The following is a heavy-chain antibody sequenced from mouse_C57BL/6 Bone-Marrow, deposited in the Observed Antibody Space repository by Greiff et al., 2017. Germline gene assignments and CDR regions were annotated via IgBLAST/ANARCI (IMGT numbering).Heavy chain of an antibody. CDR1: GYAFSSSW. Sequence: QVQLQQSGPELVKPGASVKISCKASGYAFSSSWMNWVKQRPGKGLEWIGRIYPGDGDTNYNGKFKGKATLTADKSSSTAYMQLSSLTSEDSAVXYCARGPTTCFDYWGQGTTLTVSS. CDR2: IYPGDGDT. D-gene: IGHD1-1*01. CDR3: ARGPTTCFDY. V-gene: IGHV1-82*01. J-gene: IGHJ2*01.